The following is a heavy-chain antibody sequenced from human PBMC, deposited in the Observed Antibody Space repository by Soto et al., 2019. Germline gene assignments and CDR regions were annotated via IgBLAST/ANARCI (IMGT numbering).Heavy chain of an antibody. CDR1: GGTFSSYA. J-gene: IGHJ6*02. Sequence: QVQLVQSGAEVKKPGSSVKVSCKASGGTFSSYAISWVRQAPGQGLEWRGGIIPISGTANYAQKFEGRVTITADESTSTDYMEQSSLRSEDTAVYYCARSQGSSTSLEIYYYYYYGMDVWGQGTTVTVSS. CDR3: ARSQGSSTSLEIYYYYYYGMDV. V-gene: IGHV1-69*01. CDR2: IIPISGTA. D-gene: IGHD2-2*01.